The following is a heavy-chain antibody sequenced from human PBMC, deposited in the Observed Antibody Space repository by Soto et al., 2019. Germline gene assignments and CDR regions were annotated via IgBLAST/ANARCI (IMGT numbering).Heavy chain of an antibody. V-gene: IGHV1-18*04. Sequence: ASVKVSCKASGYTFSGYSITWVRQAPGQGLEWMGRISGYNGNTNYARTLRGRLTLTTDTSTSTAYMELRSLTSDDTAVYYCARDVFCGGAPACPDMDVWGQGTTVTVS. D-gene: IGHD2-21*01. J-gene: IGHJ6*02. CDR3: ARDVFCGGAPACPDMDV. CDR1: GYTFSGYS. CDR2: ISGYNGNT.